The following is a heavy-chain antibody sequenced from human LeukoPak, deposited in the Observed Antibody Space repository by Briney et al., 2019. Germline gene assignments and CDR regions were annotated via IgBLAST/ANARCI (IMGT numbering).Heavy chain of an antibody. J-gene: IGHJ4*02. V-gene: IGHV1-69*06. CDR2: IIPIFGTA. Sequence: SVKVSCKASGGTFSSYAISWVRQAPGQGLEWMGGIIPIFGTANYAQKFQGRVTITADKSTGTAYMELSSLRSEDTAVYYCARDLSGTLKRGFDYWGQGTLVTVSS. CDR3: ARDLSGTLKRGFDY. D-gene: IGHD1-26*01. CDR1: GGTFSSYA.